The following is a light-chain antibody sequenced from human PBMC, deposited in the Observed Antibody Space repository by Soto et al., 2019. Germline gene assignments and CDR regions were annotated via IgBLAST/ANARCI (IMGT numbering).Light chain of an antibody. CDR3: SSYAGVNNLGV. CDR1: SSDVGGYKY. CDR2: EVN. Sequence: QSALTQPPSASGSPGQSVTISCTGTSSDVGGYKYVSWYQQHPGKAPKLMIFEVNKRPSGVPDRFSGSKSGNTASLTVSGLQDDDEADYYCSSYAGVNNLGVFGTGTKLTVL. J-gene: IGLJ1*01. V-gene: IGLV2-8*01.